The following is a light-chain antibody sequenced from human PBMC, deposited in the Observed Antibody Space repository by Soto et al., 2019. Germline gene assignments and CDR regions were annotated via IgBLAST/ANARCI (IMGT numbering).Light chain of an antibody. CDR1: QSLLHSNGYNY. J-gene: IGKJ2*01. Sequence: DIVMTQSPLSLPVTPGEPASISCRSSQSLLHSNGYNYLDWYLQKPWQSSQFLVYLGSNRASGVPDRFSGSGSGTDFTLKISRVEAEDVGVYYCMQALQTPVTFGQGTKLEIK. CDR2: LGS. CDR3: MQALQTPVT. V-gene: IGKV2-28*01.